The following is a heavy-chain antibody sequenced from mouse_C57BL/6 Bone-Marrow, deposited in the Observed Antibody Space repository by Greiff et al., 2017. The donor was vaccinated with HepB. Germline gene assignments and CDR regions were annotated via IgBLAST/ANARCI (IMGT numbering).Heavy chain of an antibody. CDR1: GFTFSSYA. V-gene: IGHV5-4*01. CDR3: AREGGVFDY. CDR2: ISDGGSYT. J-gene: IGHJ2*01. Sequence: EVMLVESGGGLVKPGGSLKLSCAASGFTFSSYAMSWVRQTPEKRLEWVATISDGGSYTYYPDNVKGRFTISRDNAKNNLYLQMSHLKSEDTAMYYCAREGGVFDYWGQGTTLTVSS.